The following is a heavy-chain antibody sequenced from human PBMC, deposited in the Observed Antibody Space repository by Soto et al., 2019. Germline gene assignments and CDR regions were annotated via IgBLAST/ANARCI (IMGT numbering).Heavy chain of an antibody. V-gene: IGHV4-30-4*01. Sequence: TSETLSLTCTVSGGSLSSGDYYWSWIRQPPGKGLEWIGYIYCSGSTYYNPSLKSRVTISVDTSKNQFSLKLSSVTAADTAVYYCASFYDSSGYYDYWGQGTLVTVSS. J-gene: IGHJ4*02. CDR2: IYCSGST. D-gene: IGHD3-22*01. CDR3: ASFYDSSGYYDY. CDR1: GGSLSSGDYY.